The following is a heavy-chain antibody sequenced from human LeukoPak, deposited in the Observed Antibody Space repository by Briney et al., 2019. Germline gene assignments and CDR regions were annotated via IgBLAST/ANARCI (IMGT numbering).Heavy chain of an antibody. J-gene: IGHJ3*02. CDR2: ITGYNGNT. V-gene: IGHV1-18*01. CDR1: GYTFTTYG. CDR3: ARDSRSLDAFDI. Sequence: ASVKVSCKASGYTFTTYGISWVRQAPGQGLEWMGWITGYNGNTKYVQKFQGRVTMTTDTPTTTAYVELRNLRSDDTAVYYCARDSRSLDAFDIWGQGTMVTVSS.